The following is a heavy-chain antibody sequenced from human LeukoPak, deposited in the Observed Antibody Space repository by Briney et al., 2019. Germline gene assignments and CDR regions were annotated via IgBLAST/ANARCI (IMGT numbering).Heavy chain of an antibody. CDR2: IRYDGSNK. Sequence: GGSLRLSCAASGFTFSSYGMHWVRQAPGKGLEWVAFIRYDGSNKYYADSVKGRFTISRDNSKNTLYLQMNSLRAEDTAVYYCAKYGILWFGELLYYFDYWGQGTLVTVSS. CDR1: GFTFSSYG. CDR3: AKYGILWFGELLYYFDY. J-gene: IGHJ4*02. V-gene: IGHV3-30*02. D-gene: IGHD3-10*01.